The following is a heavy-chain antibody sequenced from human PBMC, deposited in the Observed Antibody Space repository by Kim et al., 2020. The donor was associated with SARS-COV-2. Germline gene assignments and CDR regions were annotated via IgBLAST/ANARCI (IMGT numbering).Heavy chain of an antibody. J-gene: IGHJ3*02. D-gene: IGHD3-10*02. CDR3: ARYLGSAVQLGGAFDI. CDR2: IYYSGST. Sequence: SETLSLTCTVSGGSISSGGYYWSWIRQHPGKGLEWIGYIYYSGSTYYNPSLKSRVTISVDTSKNQFSLKLSSVTAADTAVYYCARYLGSAVQLGGAFDIWGQGTMVTVSS. CDR1: GGSISSGGYY. V-gene: IGHV4-31*03.